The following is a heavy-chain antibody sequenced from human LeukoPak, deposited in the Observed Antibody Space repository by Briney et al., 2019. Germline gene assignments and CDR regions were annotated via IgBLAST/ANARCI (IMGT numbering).Heavy chain of an antibody. CDR1: GYTFTSYG. CDR2: ISAYNGNT. D-gene: IGHD3-10*01. J-gene: IGHJ6*03. CDR3: ARLAMVRGVPPYYYYYMDV. Sequence: ASVKVSCKASGYTFTSYGISWVRQVPGQGLEWMGWISAYNGNTNYAQKLQGRVTMTTDTSTSTAYMELSSLRSEDTAVYYCARLAMVRGVPPYYYYYMDVWGKGTTVTISS. V-gene: IGHV1-18*01.